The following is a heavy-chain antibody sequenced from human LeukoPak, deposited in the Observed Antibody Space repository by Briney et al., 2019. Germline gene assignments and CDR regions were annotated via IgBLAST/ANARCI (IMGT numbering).Heavy chain of an antibody. J-gene: IGHJ3*02. CDR1: GFTFDDYG. V-gene: IGHV3-20*04. CDR3: ARVVGAQPYDAFDI. Sequence: GGSLRLSCAASGFTFDDYGMSWVRQAPGKGLEWVSGINWNGGSTGYADSVKGRFTISRDNAKNSLYLQMNSLRAEDTALYYCARVVGAQPYDAFDIWGQGTMVTVSS. D-gene: IGHD1-26*01. CDR2: INWNGGST.